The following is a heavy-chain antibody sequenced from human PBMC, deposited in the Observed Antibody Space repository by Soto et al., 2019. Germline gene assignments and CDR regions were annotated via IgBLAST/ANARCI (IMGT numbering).Heavy chain of an antibody. CDR3: ARKVAWITAQGYYYYYMDV. J-gene: IGHJ6*03. Sequence: SETLSLTCAVYGGSFSGYYWSWIRQPPGKGLEWIGEINHSGSTNYNPSLKSRVTISVDTSKNQFSLKLSSVTAADTAVYYCARKVAWITAQGYYYYYMDVWGKGTTVT. CDR2: INHSGST. CDR1: GGSFSGYY. V-gene: IGHV4-34*01. D-gene: IGHD5-12*01.